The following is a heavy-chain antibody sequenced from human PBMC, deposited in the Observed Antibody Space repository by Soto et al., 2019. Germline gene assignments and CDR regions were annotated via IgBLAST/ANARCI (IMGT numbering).Heavy chain of an antibody. V-gene: IGHV4-59*08. Sequence: QVQLQESGPGLVKPSETLSLTCPVSGGSISNFYWSWIRQPPGKGLEWIGYIYYSGSTNYNPSPKSRVTISVDTSKNLFSLKLSSVTAADTAVYFCARLYGGNLDYWGQGTVVTVSS. CDR3: ARLYGGNLDY. CDR2: IYYSGST. CDR1: GGSISNFY. D-gene: IGHD5-12*01. J-gene: IGHJ4*02.